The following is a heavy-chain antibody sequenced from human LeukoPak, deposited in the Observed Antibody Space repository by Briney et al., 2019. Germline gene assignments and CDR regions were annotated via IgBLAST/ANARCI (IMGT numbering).Heavy chain of an antibody. D-gene: IGHD2-21*01. CDR3: AKDRGGLPHPIWFDS. CDR1: GFAFGTYT. V-gene: IGHV3-23*01. J-gene: IGHJ5*01. CDR2: ISADGART. Sequence: GGPLRLSCAASGFAFGTYTMSSVRQVPGPGLESFAGISADGARTYYAGSVQGRFTISRDNANNMLNLQLSALRADDAAVYYCAKDRGGLPHPIWFDSWGQGTMVAVSS.